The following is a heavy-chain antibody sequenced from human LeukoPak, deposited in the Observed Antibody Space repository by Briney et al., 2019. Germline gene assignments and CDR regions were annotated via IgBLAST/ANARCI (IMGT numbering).Heavy chain of an antibody. CDR3: ARGGGSITMTH. Sequence: PGGPLRLSCAASGFTFNSYEMIWVRQAPGKGLEWVSSISGSGRTIYIADSVKGRFNISRDSAKNSLYLHMNTLRVEDTALYYCARGGGSITMTHWGQGTLVTVSS. J-gene: IGHJ4*02. D-gene: IGHD3-22*01. CDR2: ISGSGRTI. CDR1: GFTFNSYE. V-gene: IGHV3-48*03.